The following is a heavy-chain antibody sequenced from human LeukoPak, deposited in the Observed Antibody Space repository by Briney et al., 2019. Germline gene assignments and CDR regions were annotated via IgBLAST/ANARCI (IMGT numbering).Heavy chain of an antibody. D-gene: IGHD2-15*01. V-gene: IGHV1-69*06. CDR1: GGTFSIYA. CDR2: IIPIFVTA. CDR3: ARSTVHCSGGSSYSVLFDY. Sequence: RASLKVSFKASGGTFSIYAISWVRQAPGQGLEWMGGIIPIFVTANYAQKFQGRVTTTADKSTSTAYMALSSLRSEDMAVYYCARSTVHCSGGSSYSVLFDYWGQGTLVTVSS. J-gene: IGHJ4*02.